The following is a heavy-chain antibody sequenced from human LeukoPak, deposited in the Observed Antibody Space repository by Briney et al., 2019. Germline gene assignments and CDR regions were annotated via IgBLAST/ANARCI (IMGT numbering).Heavy chain of an antibody. J-gene: IGHJ5*02. V-gene: IGHV4-39*07. CDR3: ARGPRFGELLWHWFDP. CDR1: GGSISSSSYY. Sequence: SETLSLTCTVSGGSISSSSYYWGWIRQPPGEGLEWIGSIYYSGSTYYNPSLKSRVTISVDTSKNQFSLKLSSVTAADTAVYYCARGPRFGELLWHWFDPWGQGTLVTVSS. D-gene: IGHD3-10*01. CDR2: IYYSGST.